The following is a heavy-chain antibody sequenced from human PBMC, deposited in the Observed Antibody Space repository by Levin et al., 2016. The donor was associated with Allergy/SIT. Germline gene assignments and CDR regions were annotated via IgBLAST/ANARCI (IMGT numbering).Heavy chain of an antibody. CDR2: INPNSGGT. V-gene: IGHV1-2*02. CDR1: GYTFTAYY. D-gene: IGHD6-6*01. Sequence: ASVKVSCKASGYTFTAYYMHWVRQAPGQGLEWMGWINPNSGGTNYAQKFQGRVTMTRDTSISTAYMELSRLRSDDTAVYYCAREFYSGYSSSPDPHNDYWGQGTLVTVSS. CDR3: AREFYSGYSSSPDPHNDY. J-gene: IGHJ4*02.